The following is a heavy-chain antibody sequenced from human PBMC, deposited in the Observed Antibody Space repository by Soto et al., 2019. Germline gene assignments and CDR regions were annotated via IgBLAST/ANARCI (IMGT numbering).Heavy chain of an antibody. J-gene: IGHJ5*01. V-gene: IGHV3-53*02. CDR3: ARHVWLES. CDR2: IHSDSNT. Sequence: DVQLVETGGGLIQRGGSLRLSCAASGFNVNSNSMNWVRQAPGKGLEWLSLIHSDSNTKYADSVKGRFTISRDSSENKLYLQMNSLRAEDTAVYYCARHVWLESWGQGTLVTISS. CDR1: GFNVNSNS.